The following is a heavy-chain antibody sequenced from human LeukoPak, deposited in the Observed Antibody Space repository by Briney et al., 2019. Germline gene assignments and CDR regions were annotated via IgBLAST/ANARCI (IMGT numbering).Heavy chain of an antibody. CDR2: IYYSGST. Sequence: SETLSLTCTVSGGSISSSSYYWGWLRQPPGKGLEWIGSIYYSGSTYYNPSLKSRVTISVDTSKNQFSLKLSSVTAADTAVYYCARDLLRITMVRGKNDYWGQGTLVTVSS. CDR3: ARDLLRITMVRGKNDY. CDR1: GGSISSSSYY. J-gene: IGHJ4*02. V-gene: IGHV4-39*07. D-gene: IGHD3-10*01.